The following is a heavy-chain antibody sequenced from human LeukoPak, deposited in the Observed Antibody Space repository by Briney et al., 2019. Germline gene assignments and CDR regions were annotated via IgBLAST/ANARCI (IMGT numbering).Heavy chain of an antibody. CDR3: ARESLILTYGMDV. D-gene: IGHD2/OR15-2a*01. CDR2: IYYSGST. Sequence: SETLSLTCTVSGGSISSGDYYWSWIRQPPGKGLEWIGYIYYSGSTYYNPSLKGRVTISVDTSKNQFSLKLSSVTAADTAVYYCARESLILTYGMDVWGQGTTVTVSS. CDR1: GGSISSGDYY. V-gene: IGHV4-30-4*01. J-gene: IGHJ6*02.